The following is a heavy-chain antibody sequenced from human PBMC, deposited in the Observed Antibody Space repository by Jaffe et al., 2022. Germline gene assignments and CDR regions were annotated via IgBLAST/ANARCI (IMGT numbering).Heavy chain of an antibody. V-gene: IGHV3-49*04. D-gene: IGHD7-27*01. CDR3: TRDGPESETGELDY. CDR2: IRSKAYGGTT. CDR1: GFTFGDYA. Sequence: EVQLVESGGGLVQPGRSLRLSCTASGFTFGDYAMSWVRQAPGKGLEWVGFIRSKAYGGTTEYAASVKGRFTISRDDSKSIAYLQMNSLKTEDTAVYYCTRDGPESETGELDYWGQGTLVTVSS. J-gene: IGHJ4*02.